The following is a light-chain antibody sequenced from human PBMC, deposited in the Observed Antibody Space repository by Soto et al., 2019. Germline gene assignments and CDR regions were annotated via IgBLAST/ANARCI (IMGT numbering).Light chain of an antibody. J-gene: IGLJ1*01. Sequence: QSALTQPASVSGSPGQSITISCTGTSSDVGSYNLVSWYQQHPGKAPKLMIYEGSKRPSGVSNRFSGSKSGNTASLTISGVQAEDEADYYCCSYAGSSTYVFXTGTKVTVL. CDR1: SSDVGSYNL. CDR2: EGS. CDR3: CSYAGSSTYV. V-gene: IGLV2-23*01.